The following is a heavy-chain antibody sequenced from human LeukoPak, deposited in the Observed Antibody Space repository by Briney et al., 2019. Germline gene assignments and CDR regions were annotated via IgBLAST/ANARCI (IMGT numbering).Heavy chain of an antibody. J-gene: IGHJ4*02. Sequence: SETLSLTCTVSGGSISSYYWSWIRQPPGKGLEWIGYIYYSGSTNYNPSLKSRVTISVDTSKNQFSLKLSSVTAADTAVYYCAGVTMVRGVTLFDYWGQGTLVTVSS. CDR3: AGVTMVRGVTLFDY. V-gene: IGHV4-59*08. D-gene: IGHD3-10*01. CDR1: GGSISSYY. CDR2: IYYSGST.